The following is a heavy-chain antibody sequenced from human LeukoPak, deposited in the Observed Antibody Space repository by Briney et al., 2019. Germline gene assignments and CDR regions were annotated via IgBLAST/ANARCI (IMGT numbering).Heavy chain of an antibody. CDR1: GYTFTSYY. V-gene: IGHV1-18*04. CDR2: ISAYNGNT. J-gene: IGHJ4*02. CDR3: ARDLPDTAMVNDYFDY. D-gene: IGHD5-18*01. Sequence: GASVKVSCKASGYTFTSYYMHWVRQAPGQGLEWMGWISAYNGNTNYAQKLQGRVTMTTDTSTSTAYMELRSLRSDDTAVYYCARDLPDTAMVNDYFDYWGQGTLVTVSS.